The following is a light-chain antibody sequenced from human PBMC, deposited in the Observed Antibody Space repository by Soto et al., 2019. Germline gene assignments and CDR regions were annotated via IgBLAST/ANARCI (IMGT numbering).Light chain of an antibody. Sequence: EIVMTQSPATLAVSPGDTATLSCRASQSLGGNLAWYQQKPGQAPRLLIFRASSRAKGVPARFSASGSGTEFTLTISGLQSEDFAVYYCQQYNNWPHTFGQGTKVDI. J-gene: IGKJ2*01. CDR3: QQYNNWPHT. CDR1: QSLGGN. CDR2: RAS. V-gene: IGKV3-15*01.